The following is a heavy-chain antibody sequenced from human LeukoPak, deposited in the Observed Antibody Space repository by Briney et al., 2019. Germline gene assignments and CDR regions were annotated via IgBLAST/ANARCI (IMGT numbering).Heavy chain of an antibody. Sequence: PSETLSLTCTVSGGSVSSHDWTWIRQSPEKGLEWMGYILHSGNTNYNPSLKSRVSMSLETSKNQIALSLSAVTAADTAVYYCARANYYDSSGYYFDYWGQGTLVTVPS. CDR2: ILHSGNT. CDR3: ARANYYDSSGYYFDY. J-gene: IGHJ4*02. CDR1: GGSVSSHD. D-gene: IGHD3-22*01. V-gene: IGHV4-59*02.